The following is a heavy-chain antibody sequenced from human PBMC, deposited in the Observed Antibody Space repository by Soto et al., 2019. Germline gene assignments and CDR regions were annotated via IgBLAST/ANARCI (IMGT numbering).Heavy chain of an antibody. D-gene: IGHD5-12*01. J-gene: IGHJ4*02. Sequence: SETLSLTCTVSGGSISSYYWSWVRQPPGKGLEWIGYIYYSGSTNYNPSLKSRVTISVDTSKNQFSLKLTSVTAADTAVYYCARDSSGYSFIDNWGQGTLVTVSS. V-gene: IGHV4-59*12. CDR2: IYYSGST. CDR3: ARDSSGYSFIDN. CDR1: GGSISSYY.